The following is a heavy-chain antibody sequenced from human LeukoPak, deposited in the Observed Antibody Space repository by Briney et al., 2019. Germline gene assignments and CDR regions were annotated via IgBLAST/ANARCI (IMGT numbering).Heavy chain of an antibody. J-gene: IGHJ4*02. CDR1: GYTLTELS. V-gene: IGHV1-24*01. D-gene: IGHD3-10*01. Sequence: ASVKVSCKVSGYTLTELSMHWVRQAPGKGLEWMGGFDPEDGETIYAQKFQGRVTMTEDTSTDTAYMELGSLRSEDTAVYYCATTPVNYYGSGSYIISFDYWGQGTLVTVSS. CDR2: FDPEDGET. CDR3: ATTPVNYYGSGSYIISFDY.